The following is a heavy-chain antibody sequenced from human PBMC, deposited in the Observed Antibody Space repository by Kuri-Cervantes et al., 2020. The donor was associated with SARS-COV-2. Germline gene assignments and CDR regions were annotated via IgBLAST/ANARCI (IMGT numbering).Heavy chain of an antibody. V-gene: IGHV1-69*06. CDR2: IIPIFGTA. CDR1: GGTFSSYA. CDR3: ARSVDGDISSSWYS. J-gene: IGHJ4*02. D-gene: IGHD6-13*01. Sequence: SVKVSCKASGGTFSSYAISWVRQAPGQGLEWMGGIIPIFGTANYAQKFQGRVTMTEDTSTDTAYMELRSLRSDDTAVYYCARSVDGDISSSWYSWGQGTLVTVSS.